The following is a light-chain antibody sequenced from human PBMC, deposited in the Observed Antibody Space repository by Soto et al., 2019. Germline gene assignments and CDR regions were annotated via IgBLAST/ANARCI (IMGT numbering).Light chain of an antibody. V-gene: IGLV2-14*01. CDR2: EVS. J-gene: IGLJ2*01. CDR3: SSYTTIKTVV. Sequence: QSVLTQPASVSGSPGQSITISCSGTSSDVGGYDSVSWYQQHPGKAPKVMIYEVSNRPSGVSNRFSGFKSANTAYLTISGVQPEDEADYHCSSYTTIKTVVFGGGTKVTVL. CDR1: SSDVGGYDS.